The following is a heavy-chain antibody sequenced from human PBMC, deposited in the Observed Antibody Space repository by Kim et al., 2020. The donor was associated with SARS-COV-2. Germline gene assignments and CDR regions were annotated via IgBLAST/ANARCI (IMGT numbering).Heavy chain of an antibody. J-gene: IGHJ4*02. CDR3: ASSYSSGWYYFDY. Sequence: YPDSGKGRFTISRDNAKNSLYLQMNSLRAEDTAVYYCASSYSSGWYYFDYWGQGTLVTVSS. V-gene: IGHV3-21*01. D-gene: IGHD6-19*01.